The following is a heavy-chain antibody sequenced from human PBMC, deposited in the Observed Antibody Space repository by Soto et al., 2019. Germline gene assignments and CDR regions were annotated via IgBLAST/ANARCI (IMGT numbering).Heavy chain of an antibody. CDR3: AKGGDGYCSTTSCLFHFDY. D-gene: IGHD2-2*01. CDR2: ISGSDGAT. CDR1: GFTFSTYA. V-gene: IGHV3-23*01. Sequence: EVQLLESGGGLVQTGGSLRLSCAASGFTFSTYAMSWVRQAPGKGLEWVSTISGSDGATFYADSVKGRLAIFRDNSRTMFYLQMNSLRAEDTAVYYCAKGGDGYCSTTSCLFHFDYWGPGTLATVSS. J-gene: IGHJ4*02.